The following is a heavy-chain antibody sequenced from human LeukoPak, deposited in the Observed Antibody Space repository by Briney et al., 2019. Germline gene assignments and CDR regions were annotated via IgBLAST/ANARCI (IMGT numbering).Heavy chain of an antibody. CDR1: GYPFTSYN. J-gene: IGHJ1*01. D-gene: IGHD3-3*01. V-gene: IGHV1-8*01. CDR2: MNTNSGNT. Sequence: GASVKVSCKASGYPFTSYNVNWVRQATGQGLEWMGWMNTNSGNTGYSQNFQGRVTMTRDTSISTAYMELSSLMSEDTAVYYCARGLPKAVLGVVIEDWGQGTLVTVSS. CDR3: ARGLPKAVLGVVIED.